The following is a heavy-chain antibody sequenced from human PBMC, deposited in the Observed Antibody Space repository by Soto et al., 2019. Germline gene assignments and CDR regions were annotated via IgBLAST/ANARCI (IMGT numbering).Heavy chain of an antibody. J-gene: IGHJ6*03. Sequence: QVQLVESGGGVVQPGRSLRLSCAASGFTFSSYGMHWVRQAPGKGLEWVAVIWYDGSNKYYADSVKGRFTISRDNSKNTLYMQMNSLSAEDTAVYYCARVSVAGDYYYYYMDVWGKGTTVNVSS. D-gene: IGHD6-19*01. CDR2: IWYDGSNK. CDR1: GFTFSSYG. CDR3: ARVSVAGDYYYYYMDV. V-gene: IGHV3-33*01.